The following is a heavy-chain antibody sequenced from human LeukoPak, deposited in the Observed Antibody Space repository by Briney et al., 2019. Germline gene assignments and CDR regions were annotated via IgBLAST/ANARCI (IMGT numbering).Heavy chain of an antibody. CDR2: IYYSGST. CDR1: GGSISSYY. Sequence: SETLSLTCTVSGGSISSYYWSWIRQPPGQGLEWIGYIYYSGSTNYNPSLKRRVTILVDTSKNQFSLKLSSVTAADTAVYYCARDLYYYDSSGTDAFYIWGQGTMVTVSS. D-gene: IGHD3-22*01. V-gene: IGHV4-59*01. J-gene: IGHJ3*02. CDR3: ARDLYYYDSSGTDAFYI.